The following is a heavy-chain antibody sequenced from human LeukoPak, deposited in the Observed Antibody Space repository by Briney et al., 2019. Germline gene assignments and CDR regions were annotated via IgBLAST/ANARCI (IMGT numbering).Heavy chain of an antibody. V-gene: IGHV4-61*02. CDR1: GGSISSGSYY. D-gene: IGHD2-15*01. Sequence: SETLSLTCTVSGGSISSGSYYWSWIRQPAGKGLEWIGRIYTSGSTNYNPSLKSRVTISVDTSKNPFSLKLSSVTAADTAVYYCARVRGSLNWFDPWGQGTLVTVSS. J-gene: IGHJ5*02. CDR3: ARVRGSLNWFDP. CDR2: IYTSGST.